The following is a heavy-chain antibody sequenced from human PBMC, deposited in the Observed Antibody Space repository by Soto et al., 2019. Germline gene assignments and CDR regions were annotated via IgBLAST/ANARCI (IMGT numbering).Heavy chain of an antibody. D-gene: IGHD6-19*01. CDR3: ARAVAGTDAFDI. CDR1: GYTFTGYY. Sequence: VASVKVSCKASGYTFTGYYMHWVRQAPGQGLEWMGWINPNSGGTNYAQKFQGRVTMTRDTSISTAYMELSRLRSDDTAVYYCARAVAGTDAFDIWGQGTMVTVSS. J-gene: IGHJ3*02. CDR2: INPNSGGT. V-gene: IGHV1-2*02.